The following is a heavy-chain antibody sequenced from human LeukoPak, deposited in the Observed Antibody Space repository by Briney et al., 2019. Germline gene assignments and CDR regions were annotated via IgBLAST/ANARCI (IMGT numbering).Heavy chain of an antibody. D-gene: IGHD3-10*01. CDR2: IVVGSGNT. J-gene: IGHJ6*04. CDR1: GFTFTSPA. CDR3: AAVLLWFGESSYGMDV. V-gene: IGHV1-58*01. Sequence: SVKVSCKASGFTFTSPAVQWVRQARGQRLERIGWIVVGSGNTNYAQKFQERVTITRDMSTSTAYMELSSLRSEDTAVYYCAAVLLWFGESSYGMDVWGKGTTVTVSS.